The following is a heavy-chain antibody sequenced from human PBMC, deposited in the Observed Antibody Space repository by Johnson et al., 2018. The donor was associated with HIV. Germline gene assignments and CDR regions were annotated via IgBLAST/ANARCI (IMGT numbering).Heavy chain of an antibody. CDR1: GLTFDDYG. J-gene: IGHJ3*02. Sequence: VQLVESGGGLVQPGGSLRLSCAASGLTFDDYGMHWVRQAPGKGLEWVSGISWNSGTIGYADSVKGRFTISRDNGKNSLYLQMNSLRLEDTAFYFCAKAKYSSSADAFDIWGQGTMVTVSS. CDR2: ISWNSGTI. V-gene: IGHV3-9*01. CDR3: AKAKYSSSADAFDI. D-gene: IGHD6-6*01.